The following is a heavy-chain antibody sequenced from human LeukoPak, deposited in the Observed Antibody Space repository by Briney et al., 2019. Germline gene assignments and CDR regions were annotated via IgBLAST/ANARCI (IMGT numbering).Heavy chain of an antibody. V-gene: IGHV1-69*13. CDR1: GGTFSSYA. Sequence: AASVKVSCKASGGTFSSYAISWVRQAPGQGLEWMGGIIPIFGTANYAQKFQGRVTITADESTSTAYMELSSLRSEDTAVYYCASGPNYYDSSGYPRTWGQGTLVTVSS. CDR3: ASGPNYYDSSGYPRT. J-gene: IGHJ5*02. CDR2: IIPIFGTA. D-gene: IGHD3-22*01.